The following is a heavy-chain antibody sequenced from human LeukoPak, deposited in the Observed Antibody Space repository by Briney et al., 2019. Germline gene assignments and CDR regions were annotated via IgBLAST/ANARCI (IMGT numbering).Heavy chain of an antibody. J-gene: IGHJ4*01. CDR2: IHYSGST. Sequence: SETLSLTCTVSGGSVNSGNYYWTWIRQPPGKGPEWIGYIHYSGSTKYNPSLKSRVTISVDTSKNQFSLKLNSVTAADTAVYFCARDMVDCSSTSCYSGSYKVWGQGTLVTVSS. CDR3: ARDMVDCSSTSCYSGSYKV. V-gene: IGHV4-61*01. D-gene: IGHD2-2*01. CDR1: GGSVNSGNYY.